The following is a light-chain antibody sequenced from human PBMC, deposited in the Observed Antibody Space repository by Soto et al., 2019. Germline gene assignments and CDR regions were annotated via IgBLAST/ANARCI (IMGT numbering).Light chain of an antibody. CDR2: KAS. Sequence: DIQLTQSPSSLSASVGDRVTITCRASQTISSWLAWYQQKPGKAPKLLIYKASTLKSGVPSRFSGSGSGTEFTLTISSLQPDDFATYFCQQYYTYSTFGQGTRLE. V-gene: IGKV1-5*03. CDR3: QQYYTYST. J-gene: IGKJ5*01. CDR1: QTISSW.